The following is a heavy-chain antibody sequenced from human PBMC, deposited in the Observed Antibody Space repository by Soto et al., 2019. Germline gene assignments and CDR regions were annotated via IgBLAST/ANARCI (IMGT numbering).Heavy chain of an antibody. D-gene: IGHD2-15*01. CDR1: GFTFSSYA. CDR2: ISGSGSNP. CDR3: AKTASRIIRAGFDH. J-gene: IGHJ4*02. Sequence: EVQVLESGGGLVQPGGSLRLSCAASGFTFSSYAMSWVRQAPGQGLEWVSAISGSGSNPYYAASVKGRFTISRDNSKNPLYLQMTSLRAEDTALYDCAKTASRIIRAGFDHWGQGTLVTVSS. V-gene: IGHV3-23*01.